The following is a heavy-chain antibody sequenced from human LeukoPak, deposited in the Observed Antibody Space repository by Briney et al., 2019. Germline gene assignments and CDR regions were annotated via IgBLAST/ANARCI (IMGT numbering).Heavy chain of an antibody. CDR3: ARVHDYGDYGWFDP. J-gene: IGHJ5*02. V-gene: IGHV3-7*01. CDR2: IKPDGSAQ. CDR1: GFTFSSNW. D-gene: IGHD4-17*01. Sequence: GGSLRLSCATSGFTFSSNWMSWVRHVPGRGLDWVANIKPDGSAQYYAASVKGRFTVSRDNAKNSLYLQMNSLRVEDTAVYYCARVHDYGDYGWFDPWGQGTLVTVSS.